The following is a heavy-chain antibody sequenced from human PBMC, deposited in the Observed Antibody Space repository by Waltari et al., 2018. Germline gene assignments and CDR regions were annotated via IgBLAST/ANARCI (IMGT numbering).Heavy chain of an antibody. D-gene: IGHD3-10*01. Sequence: QVQLVQSGAEVKKPGASVKVSCKASGYTFTGYYMHWVRQAPGQGLEWMGWINPNSGGTNYAQKFQGRVTMTRDTSISTAYMELSRRRSDDTAVYYCAGVRITMVGINWFDPWGQGTLVTVSS. CDR3: AGVRITMVGINWFDP. CDR1: GYTFTGYY. J-gene: IGHJ5*02. V-gene: IGHV1-2*02. CDR2: INPNSGGT.